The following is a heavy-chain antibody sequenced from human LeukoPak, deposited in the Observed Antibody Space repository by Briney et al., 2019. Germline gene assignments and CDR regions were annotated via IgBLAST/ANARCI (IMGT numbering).Heavy chain of an antibody. Sequence: SGTLSLTCGVSGGSISNGNWWSWVRQPPGKGLEWIGEIYRTGSANYNPSLKSRVTISVDTSKNQFSLKLSSVTAADTAVYYCARFYSSSNAFDIWGQGTMVTVSS. CDR2: IYRTGSA. D-gene: IGHD6-6*01. CDR3: ARFYSSSNAFDI. CDR1: GGSISNGNW. J-gene: IGHJ3*02. V-gene: IGHV4-4*02.